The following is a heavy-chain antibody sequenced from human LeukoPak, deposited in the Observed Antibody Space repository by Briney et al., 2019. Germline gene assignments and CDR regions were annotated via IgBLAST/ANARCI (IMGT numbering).Heavy chain of an antibody. Sequence: SETLSHTCAVYGGSFSGHYWSWIRQPPGKGLEWIGEINHSGSTNYNPSLESRVTTSVDTSKNHFSLKLSSVTAADTAVYYCASGQYYDLWSGYYVDWGQGTLVTVSS. J-gene: IGHJ4*02. D-gene: IGHD3-3*01. CDR2: INHSGST. V-gene: IGHV4-34*01. CDR1: GGSFSGHY. CDR3: ASGQYYDLWSGYYVD.